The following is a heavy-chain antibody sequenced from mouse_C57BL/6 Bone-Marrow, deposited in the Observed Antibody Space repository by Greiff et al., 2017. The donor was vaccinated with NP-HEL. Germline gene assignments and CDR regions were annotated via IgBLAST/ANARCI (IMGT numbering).Heavy chain of an antibody. D-gene: IGHD2-2*01. V-gene: IGHV5-17*01. CDR1: GFTFSDYG. Sequence: EVMLVESGGGLVKPGGSLKLSCAASGFTFSDYGMHWVRQAPEKGLEWVAYISRGSSTIYYADTVKGRFTISRDNAKNTLFLQMTSLRSEDTAMYYCARYGSFDYWGQGTTLTVSS. CDR2: ISRGSSTI. J-gene: IGHJ2*01. CDR3: ARYGSFDY.